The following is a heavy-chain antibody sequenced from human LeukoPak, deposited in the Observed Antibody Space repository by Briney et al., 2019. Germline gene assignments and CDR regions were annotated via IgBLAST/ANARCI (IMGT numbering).Heavy chain of an antibody. D-gene: IGHD2-2*01. CDR2: IHPNRGDA. CDR3: ARETSEAFET. J-gene: IGHJ5*02. CDR1: GYTFTDYY. Sequence: VSVKVSCKAFGYTFTDYYIQWVRQAPGQGLEWMGWIHPNRGDANYGQKFQGRVTMTRDTSIATAYLELSSLTSDDTAVYYCARETSEAFETWGQGTLVTVSS. V-gene: IGHV1-2*02.